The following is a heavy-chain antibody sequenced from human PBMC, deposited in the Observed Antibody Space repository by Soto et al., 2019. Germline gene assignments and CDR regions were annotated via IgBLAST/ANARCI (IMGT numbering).Heavy chain of an antibody. Sequence: PGGSLRLSCAASGFTVSANYMSWVRQAPGKGLEWVSVFYSGGDTYYADSVKGRFTISRDNSKNTLYLQMNTLRAEDTAVYYCAGGNWNYFSFWGQGTLVTVSS. D-gene: IGHD1-1*01. CDR1: GFTVSANY. V-gene: IGHV3-53*01. CDR3: AGGNWNYFSF. CDR2: FYSGGDT. J-gene: IGHJ4*02.